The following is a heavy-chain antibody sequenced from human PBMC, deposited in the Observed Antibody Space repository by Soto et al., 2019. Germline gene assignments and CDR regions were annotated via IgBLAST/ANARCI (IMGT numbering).Heavy chain of an antibody. D-gene: IGHD3-3*01. V-gene: IGHV5-51*01. CDR1: GYNSAGYW. CDR3: ATGGVSTRTFDY. CDR2: IYPSDSDT. Sequence: GESLKISCKGSGYNSAGYWIAWVRQMPGKGLELMGIIYPSDSDTRYRPSFQGQVTISADKSISSAYLQWSSLRASDTAMYYCATGGVSTRTFDYWGQGTPVTVSS. J-gene: IGHJ4*02.